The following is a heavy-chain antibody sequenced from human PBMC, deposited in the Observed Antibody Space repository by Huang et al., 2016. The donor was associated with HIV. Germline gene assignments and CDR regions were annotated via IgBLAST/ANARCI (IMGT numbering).Heavy chain of an antibody. J-gene: IGHJ4*02. V-gene: IGHV1-8*01. Sequence: QVQLVQSGPEVKKPGASVKVSCQTSGYILSNYDINWVRQAPGQGLQWMGWLNPNSGKTAYGQNFQGRVTLTRSTSTGAAYMVLNSLTSQYTAVYYCARLTSGWYQDYWGQGTLVTVSS. CDR3: ARLTSGWYQDY. D-gene: IGHD6-19*01. CDR1: GYILSNYD. CDR2: LNPNSGKT.